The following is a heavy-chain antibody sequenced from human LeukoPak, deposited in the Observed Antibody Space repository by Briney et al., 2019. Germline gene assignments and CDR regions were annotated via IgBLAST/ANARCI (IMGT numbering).Heavy chain of an antibody. Sequence: SGGSLRLSCAASGFTFSNYAIHWVRQAPGKGLEWVALISSDGSNKYYADSVKGRFTISRDNSKNTLYLQMNSLRADDTAVYYCARFPRILDYWGQGTLVTVSS. CDR2: ISSDGSNK. D-gene: IGHD5-18*01. CDR3: ARFPRILDY. V-gene: IGHV3-30-3*01. J-gene: IGHJ4*02. CDR1: GFTFSNYA.